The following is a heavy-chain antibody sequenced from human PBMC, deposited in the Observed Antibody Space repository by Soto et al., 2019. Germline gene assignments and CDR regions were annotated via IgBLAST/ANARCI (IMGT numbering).Heavy chain of an antibody. D-gene: IGHD4-17*01. Sequence: EVQLVESGGGLVQPGGSLRLSCAGSGFTFTTYYMHWVRQAPGKGLVWVSLTSVDGSRTLYADSVKGRFTISRDNAKNTVYLQMNSLIVEDTAVYYCARDLDGDQDWYLDLWGCGKLVTVSS. V-gene: IGHV3-74*03. CDR2: TSVDGSRT. CDR3: ARDLDGDQDWYLDL. J-gene: IGHJ2*01. CDR1: GFTFTTYY.